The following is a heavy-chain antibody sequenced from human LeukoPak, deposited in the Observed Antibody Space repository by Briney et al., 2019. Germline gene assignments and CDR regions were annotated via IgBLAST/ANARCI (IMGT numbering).Heavy chain of an antibody. CDR1: GFTFTSSA. D-gene: IGHD3-22*01. V-gene: IGHV1-58*02. CDR2: IVVGSGNT. Sequence: GASVKVSCKASGFTFTSSAMQWVRQARGQRLEWIGWIVVGSGNTNYAQKFQERVTITRDMSTSTAYMELSSLRSEDTAVYYCAAEGCVESSGCHYGMDVWGQGTTVTVSS. CDR3: AAEGCVESSGCHYGMDV. J-gene: IGHJ6*02.